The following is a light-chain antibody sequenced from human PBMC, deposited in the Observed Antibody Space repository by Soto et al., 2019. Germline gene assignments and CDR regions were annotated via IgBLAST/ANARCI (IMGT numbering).Light chain of an antibody. J-gene: IGLJ1*01. CDR1: SNDIGGYNY. CDR2: EVN. Sequence: QSVLTQPASVSGSPGQSITISCTGTSNDIGGYNYVSWLQQHPGEAPKLIIYEVNKRPSGVPDRFSGSKSGNTASLTVSGLQAEDEADYYCSSYAGSSNVFGTGTKVTVL. CDR3: SSYAGSSNV. V-gene: IGLV2-8*01.